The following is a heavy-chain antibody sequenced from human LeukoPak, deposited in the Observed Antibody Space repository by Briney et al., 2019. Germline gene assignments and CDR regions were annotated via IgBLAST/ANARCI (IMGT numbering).Heavy chain of an antibody. Sequence: ASVKVSCKASGYTYMHWVRQATGQGLEWMGWMNPNSGNTGYAQKFQGRVTMTRNTSISTAYMELSSLRSEDTAVYYCARGPTYYDILTGYRIDSYYYYYYYYMDVWGKGTTVTISS. CDR3: ARGPTYYDILTGYRIDSYYYYYYYYMDV. CDR2: MNPNSGNT. J-gene: IGHJ6*03. CDR1: GYTY. V-gene: IGHV1-8*01. D-gene: IGHD3-9*01.